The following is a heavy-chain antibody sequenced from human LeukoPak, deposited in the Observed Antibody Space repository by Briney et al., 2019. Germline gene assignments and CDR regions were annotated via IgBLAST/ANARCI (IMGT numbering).Heavy chain of an antibody. CDR3: ASGASIVGATKYFDY. Sequence: PSETLSLTCTVSGGSISSYYWSWIRQPPGKGLEWIGSIYYSGSTYYNPSLKSRVTISVDTSKNQFSLKLSSVTAADTAVYYCASGASIVGATKYFDYWGQGTLVTVSS. J-gene: IGHJ4*02. CDR1: GGSISSYY. V-gene: IGHV4-39*07. CDR2: IYYSGST. D-gene: IGHD1-26*01.